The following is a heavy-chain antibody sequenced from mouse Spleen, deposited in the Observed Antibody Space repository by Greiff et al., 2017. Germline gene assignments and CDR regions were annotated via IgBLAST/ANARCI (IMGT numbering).Heavy chain of an antibody. V-gene: IGHV1-15*01. CDR3: TRGPSSMDY. CDR1: GYTFTDYE. CDR2: IDPETGGT. J-gene: IGHJ4*01. Sequence: VQLQESGAELVRPGASVTLSCKASGYTFTDYEMHWVKQTPVHGLEWIGAIDPETGGTAYNQKFKGKAILTADKSSSTAYMELRSLTSEDSAVYYCTRGPSSMDYWGQGTSVTVSS.